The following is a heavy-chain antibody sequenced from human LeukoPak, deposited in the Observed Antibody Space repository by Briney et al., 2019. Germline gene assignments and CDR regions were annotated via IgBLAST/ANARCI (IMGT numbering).Heavy chain of an antibody. D-gene: IGHD6-19*01. CDR3: AIPTGITVPGPDY. V-gene: IGHV3-66*01. Sequence: GGSLSLSCEASGFSIGNNYMTWFRQAPGKGLEWVSIIFGGGSTYYADSVKGRFTISRDNSRNTLFLQMNSLRAEDTAVYYCAIPTGITVPGPDYWGQGTLVTVSS. CDR1: GFSIGNNY. J-gene: IGHJ4*02. CDR2: IFGGGST.